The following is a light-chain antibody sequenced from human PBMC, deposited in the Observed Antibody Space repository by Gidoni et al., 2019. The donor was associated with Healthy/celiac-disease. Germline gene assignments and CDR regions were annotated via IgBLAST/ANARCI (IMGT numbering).Light chain of an antibody. V-gene: IGLV2-14*03. Sequence: QSALTQPASVSGSPGQSITISCTGTSRDVGGYNYVSWYQQHPGKAPKLMIYDVSTRPPGVSNRFSGSKSGNTASLTISGLQAEDEADYYCSSYTSSSTPYVFGTGTKVTVL. J-gene: IGLJ1*01. CDR1: SRDVGGYNY. CDR2: DVS. CDR3: SSYTSSSTPYV.